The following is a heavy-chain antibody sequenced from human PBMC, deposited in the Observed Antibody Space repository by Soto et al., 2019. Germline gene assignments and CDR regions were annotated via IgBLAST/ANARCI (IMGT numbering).Heavy chain of an antibody. CDR2: ISGSGGNT. J-gene: IGHJ6*02. Sequence: GGSLRLSCAASGFTFSSYAMSWVRQAPGKGLEWVSAISGSGGNTYYADSVKGRFTISRDNSKNTLYLQMNSLRAEDTAVYYCANRDTSMVTRYYYGMDVWGQGPTVTVYS. CDR3: ANRDTSMVTRYYYGMDV. V-gene: IGHV3-23*01. CDR1: GFTFSSYA. D-gene: IGHD5-18*01.